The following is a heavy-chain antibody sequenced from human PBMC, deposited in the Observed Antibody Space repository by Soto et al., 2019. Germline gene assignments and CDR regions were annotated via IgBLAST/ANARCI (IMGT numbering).Heavy chain of an antibody. CDR2: INHSGST. CDR1: GGSFSGYY. Sequence: PSETLSLTCAVYGGSFSGYYWSWIRQPPGKGLEWIGEINHSGSTNYNPSLKSRVTISVDTSKNQFSLKLSSVTAADTAVYYCARGRGYNWNKSLGYWGQGTLVTVSS. V-gene: IGHV4-34*01. D-gene: IGHD1-1*01. CDR3: ARGRGYNWNKSLGY. J-gene: IGHJ4*02.